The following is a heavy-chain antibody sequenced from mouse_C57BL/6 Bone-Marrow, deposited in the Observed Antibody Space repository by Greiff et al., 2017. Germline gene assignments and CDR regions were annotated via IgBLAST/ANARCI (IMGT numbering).Heavy chain of an antibody. J-gene: IGHJ2*01. Sequence: VQLQQSGAELARPGASVKLSCKASGYTFTSYGISWVKQRTGQGLEWIGEIYPRSGNTYYNEKFKGKATLTADKSSSTAYMELRSLTSEDSAVYFCARPPTVVATGYFDYGGQGTTLTVSS. V-gene: IGHV1-81*01. D-gene: IGHD1-1*01. CDR2: IYPRSGNT. CDR3: ARPPTVVATGYFDY. CDR1: GYTFTSYG.